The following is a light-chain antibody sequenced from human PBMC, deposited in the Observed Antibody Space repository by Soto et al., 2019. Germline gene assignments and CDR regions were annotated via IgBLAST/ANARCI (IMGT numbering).Light chain of an antibody. V-gene: IGLV1-40*01. CDR2: GNS. Sequence: QSALTQPPSVSGAPGQRVTITYTGSSSNIGAGYDVHWYQQLPGTAPKLLIYGNSNRPSGVPDRFSGSKSGTSASLAITGLQAEDEADYYCQSYDSNLSVVFGGGTQLTVL. CDR3: QSYDSNLSVV. CDR1: SSNIGAGYD. J-gene: IGLJ2*01.